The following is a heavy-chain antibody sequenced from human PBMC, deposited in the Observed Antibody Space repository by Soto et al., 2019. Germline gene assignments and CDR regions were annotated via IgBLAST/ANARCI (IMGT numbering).Heavy chain of an antibody. CDR3: ARGGVAVAPNYYGMDV. Sequence: PSETLSLTCTVSGGSISSGDYYWSWIRQPPGKGLEWIGYIYYSGSTYYNPSLKSRVTISVDTSKNQFSLKLSSVTAADTAVYYCARGGVAVAPNYYGMDVWGQGTTVTVSS. CDR2: IYYSGST. CDR1: GGSISSGDYY. D-gene: IGHD2-15*01. V-gene: IGHV4-30-4*01. J-gene: IGHJ6*02.